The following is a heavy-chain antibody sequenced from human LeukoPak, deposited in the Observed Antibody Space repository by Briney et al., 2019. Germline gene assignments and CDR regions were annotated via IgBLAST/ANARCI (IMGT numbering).Heavy chain of an antibody. V-gene: IGHV3-66*01. J-gene: IGHJ3*02. Sequence: WGSLRLSCAASGFTVSSNYMNWVRQAPGKGLEWVSVIDSGGSTYYADSVKGRFTISRDNSKNTLYLQMNSLRAEDTAVYYCARVSDHITMVRGIIIKPDSFDIWGQGKMVTVSS. CDR3: ARVSDHITMVRGIIIKPDSFDI. D-gene: IGHD3-10*01. CDR1: GFTVSSNY. CDR2: IDSGGST.